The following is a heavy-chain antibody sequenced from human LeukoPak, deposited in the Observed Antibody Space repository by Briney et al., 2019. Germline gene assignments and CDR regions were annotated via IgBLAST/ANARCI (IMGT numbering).Heavy chain of an antibody. J-gene: IGHJ4*02. CDR3: ARGPVLDWSGELFDS. CDR2: MNPEGGGR. Sequence: ASVKVSCKTSGYTFSDYYIQWVRQAPGQGLEWLGWMNPEGGGRHLAQNFQDRVTVTRDTSIDTAYMELRSLKSDDTAIYYCARGPVLDWSGELFDSWGQGTLVTVSS. CDR1: GYTFSDYY. D-gene: IGHD3-10*01. V-gene: IGHV1-2*02.